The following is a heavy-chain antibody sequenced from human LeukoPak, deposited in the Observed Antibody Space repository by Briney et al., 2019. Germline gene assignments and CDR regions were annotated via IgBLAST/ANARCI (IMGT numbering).Heavy chain of an antibody. D-gene: IGHD6-19*01. V-gene: IGHV4-39*02. CDR2: IYYSGST. CDR3: ASSGWYEGGVY. Sequence: SETLSLTCTVSGGSISSTSYFWGWIRQPPGKGLEWIGSIYYSGSTYYNPSLKSRVTISVDTSKNHFSLKLSSVTAADTPVYYCASSGWYEGGVYWGQGTLVTVSS. CDR1: GGSISSTSYF. J-gene: IGHJ4*02.